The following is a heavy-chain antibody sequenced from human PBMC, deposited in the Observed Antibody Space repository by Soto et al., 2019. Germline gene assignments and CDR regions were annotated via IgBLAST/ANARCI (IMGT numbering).Heavy chain of an antibody. J-gene: IGHJ5*02. Sequence: QVQLVQSGAEVKKPGASVKVSCKASGYTFTSYAMHWVRQAPGQRLEWMGWINAGNGNTKYSQKFQGRVTITRDTSASTAYMELSSLRSEDTAVYYCAGEVGAITSWFDPWGQGTMVTVSS. CDR3: AGEVGAITSWFDP. CDR1: GYTFTSYA. V-gene: IGHV1-3*01. CDR2: INAGNGNT. D-gene: IGHD1-26*01.